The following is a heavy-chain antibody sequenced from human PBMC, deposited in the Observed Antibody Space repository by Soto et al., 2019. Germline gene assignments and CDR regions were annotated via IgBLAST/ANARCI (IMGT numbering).Heavy chain of an antibody. CDR3: ARVHLGYGSSTSCRSNYYYYGMDV. V-gene: IGHV1-69*01. D-gene: IGHD2-2*01. CDR2: IIPIFGTA. J-gene: IGHJ6*02. Sequence: QVQLVQSGAEVKKPGSSVKVSCKASGGTFSSYAISWVRQAPGQGLEWMGGIIPIFGTANYAQKFQGRVTITADEATSTAYMELSSLRSEDTAVYYCARVHLGYGSSTSCRSNYYYYGMDVWGQGTTVTVSS. CDR1: GGTFSSYA.